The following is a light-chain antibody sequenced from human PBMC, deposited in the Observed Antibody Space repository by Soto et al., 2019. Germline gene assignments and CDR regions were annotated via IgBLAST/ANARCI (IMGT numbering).Light chain of an antibody. CDR2: AAS. CDR1: QGIGSD. J-gene: IGKJ1*01. V-gene: IGKV1-17*01. CDR3: LQFDSYLWT. Sequence: DIQMTQSPASLSASVGDRVTITCRASQGIGSDLGWYQQKPGRAPKRLIYAASSLESGVPSRFSGSGSGTEFTLTISSLQPEDFATYYCLQFDSYLWTFGQGTTVEIK.